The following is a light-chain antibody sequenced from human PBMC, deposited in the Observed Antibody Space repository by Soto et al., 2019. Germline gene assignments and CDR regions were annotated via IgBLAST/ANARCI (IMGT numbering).Light chain of an antibody. CDR3: LQRSNWPNT. V-gene: IGKV3D-20*02. Sequence: EIVLTQSPGTLSLSPGERATLSCRASQSVSSSYLAWYQQKPGQAPRLLIYGAFIRATGIPVRFSGSGFGTDFTLTISSLEPEDFAVYYCLQRSNWPNTFGQGTKLEI. CDR1: QSVSSSY. J-gene: IGKJ2*01. CDR2: GAF.